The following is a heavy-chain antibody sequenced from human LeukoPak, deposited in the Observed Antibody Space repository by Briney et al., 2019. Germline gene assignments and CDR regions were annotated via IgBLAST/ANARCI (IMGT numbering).Heavy chain of an antibody. CDR3: ARRTWIQLWALDY. D-gene: IGHD5-18*01. CDR2: IYYSGST. V-gene: IGHV4-59*12. J-gene: IGHJ4*02. Sequence: NPSETLSLTCTVSGGSISSYYWSWIRQPPGKGLEWIGYIYYSGSTNYNPSLKSRVTISVDTSKNQFSLKLSSVTAADTAVYYCARRTWIQLWALDYWGQGTLVTVSS. CDR1: GGSISSYY.